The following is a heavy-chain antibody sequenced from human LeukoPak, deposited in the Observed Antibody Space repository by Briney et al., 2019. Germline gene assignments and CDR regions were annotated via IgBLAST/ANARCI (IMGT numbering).Heavy chain of an antibody. CDR3: ARLRRDGYNLDY. CDR2: IYYGGST. J-gene: IGHJ4*02. V-gene: IGHV4-59*01. Sequence: SETLSLTCTVSGGSISSYYWSWIRQPPGKGLEWIGYIYYGGSTNYNPSLKSRVTISVDTSKNQFSLKLSSVTAADTAVYYCARLRRDGYNLDYWGQGTLVTVSS. D-gene: IGHD5-24*01. CDR1: GGSISSYY.